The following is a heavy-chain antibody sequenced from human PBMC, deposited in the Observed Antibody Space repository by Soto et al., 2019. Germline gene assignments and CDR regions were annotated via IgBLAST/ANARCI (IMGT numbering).Heavy chain of an antibody. J-gene: IGHJ5*02. Sequence: SETLSLTCTVSGGSVSSGSYYWVWIRQPPGKGLEWIGSIYYSGSTYYNPSLKSRVTISVDTSKTQFSLKLSSVTAADTAVYYCARDAPGYSSSHNWFDPWGQGTLVTVSS. V-gene: IGHV4-39*07. CDR2: IYYSGST. D-gene: IGHD6-13*01. CDR3: ARDAPGYSSSHNWFDP. CDR1: GGSVSSGSYY.